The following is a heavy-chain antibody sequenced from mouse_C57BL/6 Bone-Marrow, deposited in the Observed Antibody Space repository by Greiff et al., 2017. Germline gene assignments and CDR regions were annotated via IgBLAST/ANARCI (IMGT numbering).Heavy chain of an antibody. J-gene: IGHJ3*01. CDR2: IYPGDGDT. CDR3: AYGYGVPAY. Sequence: VQLQQSGPELVKPGASVKISCKASGYAFSSSWMNWVKQRPGQGLEWIGRIYPGDGDTNYNGKFKGKATLTADKSSSTAYMRLSSLTSEDSAVYFCAYGYGVPAYWGQGTLVTVSA. CDR1: GYAFSSSW. D-gene: IGHD2-2*01. V-gene: IGHV1-82*01.